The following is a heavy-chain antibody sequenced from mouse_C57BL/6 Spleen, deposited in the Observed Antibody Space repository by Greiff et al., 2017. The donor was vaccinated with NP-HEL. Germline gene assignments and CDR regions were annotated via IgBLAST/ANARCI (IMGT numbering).Heavy chain of an antibody. CDR2: IHPSDSDT. CDR1: GYTFTSYW. Sequence: VKLQQPGAELVKPGASVKVSCKASGYTFTSYWMHWVKQRPGQGLEWIGRIHPSDSDTNYNQKFKGKATLTVDKSSSTAYMQLSSLTSEDSAVYYCAIKITTVVFDYWGQGTTLTVSS. J-gene: IGHJ2*01. V-gene: IGHV1-74*01. D-gene: IGHD1-1*01. CDR3: AIKITTVVFDY.